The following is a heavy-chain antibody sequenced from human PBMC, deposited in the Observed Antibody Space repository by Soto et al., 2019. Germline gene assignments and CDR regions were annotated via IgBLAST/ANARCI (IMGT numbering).Heavy chain of an antibody. CDR3: AREIVVSARWFDP. Sequence: QVQLQESGPGLVKPSQTLSLTCTVSGASISSGGHYWSWIRPHPGKGLEWIGYIYYSGSTYYNPSLNSRVIISVDTSKNQFSLHLNSVTAADTAVYYCAREIVVSARWFDPWGQGTLVTVSS. V-gene: IGHV4-31*03. J-gene: IGHJ5*02. CDR2: IYYSGST. D-gene: IGHD3-22*01. CDR1: GASISSGGHY.